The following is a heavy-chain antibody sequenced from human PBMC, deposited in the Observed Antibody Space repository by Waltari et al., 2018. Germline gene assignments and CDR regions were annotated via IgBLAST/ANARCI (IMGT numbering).Heavy chain of an antibody. CDR2: INPKRGDT. CDR3: ARSGGGTTTFGVAE. CDR1: GYTFTAFF. Sequence: QVQLVQSGAEVKKSGASVKVSCKASGYTFTAFFIHWVRQAPGQGLEWMGRINPKRGDTNYAQRFQGRVTMTGDTSITTAYMELIGLRSDDTAIYYCARSGGGTTTFGVAEWGQGSLVTVSS. D-gene: IGHD3-3*01. V-gene: IGHV1-2*06. J-gene: IGHJ4*02.